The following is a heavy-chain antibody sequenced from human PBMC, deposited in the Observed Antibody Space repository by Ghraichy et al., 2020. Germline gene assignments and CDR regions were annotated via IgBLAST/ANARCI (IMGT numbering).Heavy chain of an antibody. J-gene: IGHJ4*02. CDR3: TTLVRYYDILTGYYPEYYFDY. V-gene: IGHV3-15*01. CDR2: IKSKTDGGTT. D-gene: IGHD3-9*01. Sequence: GGSLRLSCAASGFTFSNAWMSWVRQAPGKGLEWVGRIKSKTDGGTTDYAAPVKGRFTISRDDSKNTLYLQMNSLKTEDTAVYYCTTLVRYYDILTGYYPEYYFDYWGQGTLVTVSS. CDR1: GFTFSNAW.